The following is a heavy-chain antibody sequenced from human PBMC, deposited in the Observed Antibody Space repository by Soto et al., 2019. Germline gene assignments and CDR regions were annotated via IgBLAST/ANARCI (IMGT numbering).Heavy chain of an antibody. J-gene: IGHJ3*02. D-gene: IGHD3-3*01. CDR3: AKDHPAIFGVVIIDAFDI. V-gene: IGHV3-23*01. Sequence: GESLKISCAASGFTFSSYAMSWVRQAPGKGLEWVSAISGSGGSTYYADSVKGRFTISRDNSKNTLYLQMNSLRAEDTAVYYCAKDHPAIFGVVIIDAFDIWGQGTMVTVSS. CDR2: ISGSGGST. CDR1: GFTFSSYA.